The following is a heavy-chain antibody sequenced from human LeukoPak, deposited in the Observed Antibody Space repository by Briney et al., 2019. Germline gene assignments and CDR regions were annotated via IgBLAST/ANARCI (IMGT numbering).Heavy chain of an antibody. D-gene: IGHD1-1*01. J-gene: IGHJ4*02. CDR2: ISYDGSNK. CDR3: ARPDWDEGYYFDY. CDR1: GFTFNSYA. V-gene: IGHV3-30-3*01. Sequence: GGSLRLSCAASGFTFNSYAMHWVRQAPGKGLEWVAVISYDGSNKYYADSVKGRFTISRDNSKNTLYLQMNSLRAEDTAVYYCARPDWDEGYYFDYWGQGTLVTVSS.